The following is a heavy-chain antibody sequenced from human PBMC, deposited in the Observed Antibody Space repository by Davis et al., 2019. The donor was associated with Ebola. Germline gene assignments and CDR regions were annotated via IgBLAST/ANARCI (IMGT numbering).Heavy chain of an antibody. CDR3: AKDLGDDDY. CDR1: GFTFTTYW. D-gene: IGHD1-26*01. V-gene: IGHV3-7*03. Sequence: PGGSLRLSCAASGFTFTTYWMTWVRQAPGKGLEWVANINDAGTEKHYVDSVKGRFTISRDNDENLLYLRMNSLRAEDTAVYYCAKDLGDDDYWGQGTLVTVSS. J-gene: IGHJ4*02. CDR2: INDAGTEK.